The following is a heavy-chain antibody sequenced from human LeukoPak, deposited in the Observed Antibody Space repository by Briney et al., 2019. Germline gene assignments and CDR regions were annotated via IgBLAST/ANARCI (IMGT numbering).Heavy chain of an antibody. D-gene: IGHD5-18*01. CDR2: ISAYNGNA. Sequence: ASVKVSCKASAYTFTSYGITWVRQAPGQGLEWMGWISAYNGNANYAQKFQGRVTITADESTSTAYMELSSLRSEDTAVYYCARTAALSLSEIQLPDGGYYYYMDVWGKGTTVTVSS. CDR3: ARTAALSLSEIQLPDGGYYYYMDV. J-gene: IGHJ6*03. CDR1: AYTFTSYG. V-gene: IGHV1-18*01.